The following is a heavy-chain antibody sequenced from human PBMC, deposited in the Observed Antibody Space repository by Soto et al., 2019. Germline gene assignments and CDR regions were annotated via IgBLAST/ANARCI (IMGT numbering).Heavy chain of an antibody. CDR1: GESFSGYY. D-gene: IGHD5-18*01. V-gene: IGHV4-34*01. CDR2: INHGGST. CDR3: AGGRPYSYGKYFYY. J-gene: IGHJ4*02. Sequence: QVQLQQWGAGLLKPSETLSLTCAVYGESFSGYYWSWIPQPPGKGLEWIGEINHGGSTNYNPSLTSRMTIAVETCKNQFSPRLSSVNAADTAVYYCAGGRPYSYGKYFYYWGEGTMVTVSS.